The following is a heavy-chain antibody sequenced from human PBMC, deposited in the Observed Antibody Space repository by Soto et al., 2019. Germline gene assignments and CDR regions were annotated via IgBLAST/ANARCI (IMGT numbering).Heavy chain of an antibody. CDR1: GGSISSYY. J-gene: IGHJ4*02. CDR2: IYYSGST. Sequence: QVQLQESGPGLVKSSETLSLTCTVSGGSISSYYWSWIRQPPGKGLEWIGYIYYSGSTNYNSSLKSRVTISVDTSKNQFSLKGSSVTAADTAVYYCATLSQPGLTGYYYHWGQGTLVTVSS. D-gene: IGHD3-9*01. CDR3: ATLSQPGLTGYYYH. V-gene: IGHV4-59*01.